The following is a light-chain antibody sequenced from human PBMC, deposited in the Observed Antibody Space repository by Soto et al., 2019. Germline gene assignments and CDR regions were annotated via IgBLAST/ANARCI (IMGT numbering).Light chain of an antibody. Sequence: SYELTQSPSVSVSPGQTARITCSGDALPKQYAYWYQQKPGQAPVLVIYKDSERPSGIPERFSGSSSGTTVTLTISGVQAEDEADYYCQSADSSGAYEVFGTGTKVTVL. CDR3: QSADSSGAYEV. V-gene: IGLV3-25*03. J-gene: IGLJ1*01. CDR2: KDS. CDR1: ALPKQY.